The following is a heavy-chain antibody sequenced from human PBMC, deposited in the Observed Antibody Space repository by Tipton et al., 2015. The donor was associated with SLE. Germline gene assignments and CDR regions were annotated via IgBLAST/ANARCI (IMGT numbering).Heavy chain of an antibody. CDR3: ARDVYYDSSGYFDD. D-gene: IGHD3-22*01. V-gene: IGHV4-31*03. CDR2: IYYSGST. CDR1: GGSISSGGYY. Sequence: TLSLTCTVSGGSISSGGYYWSWIRQHPGKGLEWIGYIYYSGSTYYNPPLKSRVTISVDTSKNQFSLKLSSVTAADTAVYYCARDVYYDSSGYFDDWGQGTLVTVSS. J-gene: IGHJ4*02.